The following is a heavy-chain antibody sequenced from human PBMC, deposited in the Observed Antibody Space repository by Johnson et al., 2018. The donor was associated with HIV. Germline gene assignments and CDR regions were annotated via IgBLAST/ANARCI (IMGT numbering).Heavy chain of an antibody. V-gene: IGHV3-7*01. J-gene: IGHJ3*02. CDR2: IKHDGSRI. Sequence: VQLVESGGGLVQPGGSLRLTCAASGLTFSTSWMNWVRQAPGRGLEWVANIKHDGSRIQYMDSVKGRFTISRDNAKNSLYLQMNSLRAEDTAVYYCARDGPSTGLGPDAFDIWGQGTMVTVSS. CDR1: GLTFSTSW. CDR3: ARDGPSTGLGPDAFDI. D-gene: IGHD6-19*01.